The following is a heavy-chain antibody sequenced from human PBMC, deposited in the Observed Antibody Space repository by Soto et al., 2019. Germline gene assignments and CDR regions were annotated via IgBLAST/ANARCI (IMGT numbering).Heavy chain of an antibody. CDR2: ISSSSIYL. CDR1: GFTFSSYS. Sequence: PGGSLRLSCAASGFTFSSYSMNWVRQAPGKGLEWVSSISSSSIYLYYADSVKGRFTISRDNAKNSLYLQMNSLRAEDTAVYYCARDISVTRPRVFDYWGQGTLVTVSS. CDR3: ARDISVTRPRVFDY. J-gene: IGHJ4*02. D-gene: IGHD4-17*01. V-gene: IGHV3-21*01.